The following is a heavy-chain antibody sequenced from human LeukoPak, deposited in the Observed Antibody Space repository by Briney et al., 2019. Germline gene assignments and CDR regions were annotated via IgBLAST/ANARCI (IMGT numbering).Heavy chain of an antibody. J-gene: IGHJ4*02. V-gene: IGHV3-7*01. CDR1: SYSFSTNM. Sequence: GGSLRLSCVVSSYSFSTNMMTWVRQAPGKGLEWVATILPAGKESYRVDSVKGRFIISRDNAKNSLFLEMNSLRHDDTALYYCMSAHGYWGQGTLVTVSS. CDR2: ILPAGKES. CDR3: MSAHGY.